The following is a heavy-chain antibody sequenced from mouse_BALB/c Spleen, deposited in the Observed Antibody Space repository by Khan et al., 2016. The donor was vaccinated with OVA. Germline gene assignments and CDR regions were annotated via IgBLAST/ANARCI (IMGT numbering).Heavy chain of an antibody. Sequence: VQLKQSGPGLVKPSQSLSLTCTVTGYSITSNYAWNWIRQFPGNKLEWMGYISYSGSTSYNPSPKSRISITRDTSKNQFFLQLNSVTTEDTATYYCAIGNYYGYAMDYWGQGTSVTVSS. V-gene: IGHV3-2*02. CDR3: AIGNYYGYAMDY. D-gene: IGHD1-1*01. J-gene: IGHJ4*01. CDR1: GYSITSNYA. CDR2: ISYSGST.